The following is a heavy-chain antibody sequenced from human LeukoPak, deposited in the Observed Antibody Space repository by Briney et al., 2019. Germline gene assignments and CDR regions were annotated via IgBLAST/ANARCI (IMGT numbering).Heavy chain of an antibody. Sequence: PGGSLRLSCAASGFTFSSYWMHWVRQAPGKGLEWVAFIRYDGSNKYYADSVKGRFTISRDNSKNTLYLQMNSLRAEDTAVYYCAKDKRVAGTRYYFDYWGQGTLVTVSS. J-gene: IGHJ4*02. CDR3: AKDKRVAGTRYYFDY. V-gene: IGHV3-30*02. D-gene: IGHD6-19*01. CDR1: GFTFSSYW. CDR2: IRYDGSNK.